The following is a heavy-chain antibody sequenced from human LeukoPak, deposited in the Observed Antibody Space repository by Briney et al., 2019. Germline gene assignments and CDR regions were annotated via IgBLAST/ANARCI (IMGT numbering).Heavy chain of an antibody. CDR1: GFTFGSYA. CDR2: IGGSGHSF. V-gene: IGHV3-23*01. J-gene: IGHJ4*02. Sequence: GESLRLSCAASGFTFGSYAMSWVRQAAGKGLEWVSGIGGSGHSFYYADSVKGRFTVSRDNSRNILYLQMNSLKTEDTAVYYCTRHAIDYWGQGTLVTVSS. CDR3: TRHAIDY.